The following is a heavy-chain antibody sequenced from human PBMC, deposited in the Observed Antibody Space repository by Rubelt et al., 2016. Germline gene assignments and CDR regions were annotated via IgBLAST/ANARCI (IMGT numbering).Heavy chain of an antibody. D-gene: IGHD6-19*01. CDR1: GFSVSSYY. CDR2: IYSGGIT. Sequence: GFSVSSYYINWVRQAPGKELEWVSGIYSGGITYYADSVKGKFSISRDNSKNTLYLQMNSLRAEDTAVYYCAEDRGVYSSGWYGIDYWGQGTLVTVSS. CDR3: AEDRGVYSSGWYGIDY. J-gene: IGHJ4*02. V-gene: IGHV3-66*01.